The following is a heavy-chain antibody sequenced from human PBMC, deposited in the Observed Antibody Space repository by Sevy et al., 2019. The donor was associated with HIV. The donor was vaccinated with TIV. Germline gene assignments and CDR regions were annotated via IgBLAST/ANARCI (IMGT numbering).Heavy chain of an antibody. J-gene: IGHJ4*02. CDR2: INHSGST. CDR3: ARGGLGRSSSQNFVYGDGSFDY. CDR1: GGSFSGYY. D-gene: IGHD3-10*01. V-gene: IGHV4-34*01. Sequence: SETLSLTCAVYGGSFSGYYWSWIRQPPGKGLEWIGEINHSGSTNYNPSLKSRVTISVDTSKNQFSLRQSSVTAADTAVYYCARGGLGRSSSQNFVYGDGSFDYWGQGTLVTVSS.